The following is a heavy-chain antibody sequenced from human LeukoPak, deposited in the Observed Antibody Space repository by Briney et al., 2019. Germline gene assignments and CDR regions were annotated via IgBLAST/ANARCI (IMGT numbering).Heavy chain of an antibody. CDR1: GITLSNYG. J-gene: IGHJ4*02. V-gene: IGHV3-23*01. CDR2: ISGSGGGT. CDR3: AKRDVVIRVILVGFHKEAYYFDS. D-gene: IGHD2-21*01. Sequence: TGGSLRLSCAVSGITLSNYGMSWVRQAPGKGLEWVAGISGSGGGTNYADSVKGRFTISRDNPKNTLYLQMNGLRAEDTAVYFCAKRDVVIRVILVGFHKEAYYFDSWGQGALVTVSS.